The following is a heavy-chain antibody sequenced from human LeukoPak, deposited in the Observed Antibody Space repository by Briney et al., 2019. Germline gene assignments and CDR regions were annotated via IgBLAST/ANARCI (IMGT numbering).Heavy chain of an antibody. Sequence: SETLSLTCTVSGGSISSSSYYWGWIRQPPGKGLEWIGSIYYSGSTYYNPSLKSRVTISVDTSKNQFSLKLSSVTATDTAVYYCARARYVNSFYAFYIWVQGTLVTVCS. D-gene: IGHD3-9*01. CDR3: ARARYVNSFYAFYI. J-gene: IGHJ3*02. V-gene: IGHV4-39*07. CDR1: GGSISSSSYY. CDR2: IYYSGST.